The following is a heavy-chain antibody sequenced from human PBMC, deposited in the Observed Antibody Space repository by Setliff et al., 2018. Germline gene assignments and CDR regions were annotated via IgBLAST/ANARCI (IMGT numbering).Heavy chain of an antibody. CDR3: ARAMVRGVINLV. Sequence: SETLSLTCTVSGGSINSDTYYWGWIRQPAGRGLEWIGRIYSSGSTDYNPSLKSRVTISVDTSKNQFSLKLRSVTAADTAVYYCARAMVRGVINLVWCQGTLVTVSS. CDR1: GGSINSDTYY. D-gene: IGHD3-10*01. V-gene: IGHV4-61*02. CDR2: IYSSGST. J-gene: IGHJ4*02.